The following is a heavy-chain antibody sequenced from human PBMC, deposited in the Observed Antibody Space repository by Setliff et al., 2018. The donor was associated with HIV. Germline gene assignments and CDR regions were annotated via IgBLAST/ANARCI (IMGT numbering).Heavy chain of an antibody. Sequence: PGGSLRLSCAASGFTFSTNSQIWVRQAPGKGPEWVGRIRNKANGFIVEYAAAVNGRFTISKDESNNFLFLQMNSLKTEDTAVYYCARNHGNSFGQGFNYWSQGTLVTVSS. CDR2: IRNKANGFIV. V-gene: IGHV3-72*01. J-gene: IGHJ4*02. CDR3: ARNHGNSFGQGFNY. D-gene: IGHD5-18*01. CDR1: GFTFSTNS.